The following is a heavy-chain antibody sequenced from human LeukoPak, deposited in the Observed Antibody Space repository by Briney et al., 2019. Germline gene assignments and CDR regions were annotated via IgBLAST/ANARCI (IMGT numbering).Heavy chain of an antibody. V-gene: IGHV4-59*01. J-gene: IGHJ6*03. CDR2: IYDSGST. CDR3: ARGFSYYYYMDV. Sequence: SETLSLTCTVSGGVIHSYYWSWIRQPPGKGLEWIGCIYDSGSTIHNPSLKSRVTISVDTSKNQFSLKLSSVTAADTAVYYCARGFSYYYYMDVWGKGTTVTVSS. CDR1: GGVIHSYY.